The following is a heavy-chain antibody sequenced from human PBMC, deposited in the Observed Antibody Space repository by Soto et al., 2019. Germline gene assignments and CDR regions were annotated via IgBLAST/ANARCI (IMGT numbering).Heavy chain of an antibody. D-gene: IGHD4-17*01. V-gene: IGHV3-9*01. CDR1: GFTFDDYA. CDR2: ISWNSGSI. CDR3: AKGMTTVTRGQVFDY. Sequence: EVQLVESGGGLVQPGRSLRLSCAASGFTFDDYAMHWVRQAPGKGLEWVSGISWNSGSIGYADYVKGRLSHSRDNAKNSLYRQMNRRRAEDTALYYCAKGMTTVTRGQVFDYWGQGTLVTVSS. J-gene: IGHJ4*02.